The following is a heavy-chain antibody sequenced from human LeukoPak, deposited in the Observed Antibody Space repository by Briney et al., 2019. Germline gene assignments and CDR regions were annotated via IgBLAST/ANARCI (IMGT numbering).Heavy chain of an antibody. V-gene: IGHV3-21*01. J-gene: IGHJ4*02. CDR3: ARDTRQYYFDY. CDR2: ISSSSSYI. D-gene: IGHD1-1*01. Sequence: GGSLRLSCAASGFTFSSYSMKWVRQAPGKGLEWVSSISSSSSYIYYADSVKGRFTISRDNAKNSLYLQMNSLRAEDTAVYYCARDTRQYYFDYWGQGTLVTVSS. CDR1: GFTFSSYS.